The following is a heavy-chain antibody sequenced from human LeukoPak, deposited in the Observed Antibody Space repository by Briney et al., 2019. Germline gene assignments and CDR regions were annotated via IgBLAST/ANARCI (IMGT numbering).Heavy chain of an antibody. CDR3: ARENYQGAFDI. V-gene: IGHV4-38-2*01. J-gene: IGHJ3*02. D-gene: IGHD1-7*01. CDR2: IYHSGST. CDR1: NNFIRNGYY. Sequence: PSETLSLTCAVSNNFIRNGYYWGWIRQPPGKGLEWIGSIYHSGSTYYNPSLKSRLTISLDTSKSHFSLNLSSVNAADTAVYYCARENYQGAFDIWGQGTMVTVSS.